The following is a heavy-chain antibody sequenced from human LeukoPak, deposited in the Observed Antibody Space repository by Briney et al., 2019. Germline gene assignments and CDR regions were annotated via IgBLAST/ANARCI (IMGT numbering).Heavy chain of an antibody. V-gene: IGHV1-2*06. CDR2: INPNSGGT. J-gene: IGHJ4*02. Sequence: GASVKVSCKASGYTFTGYYTHWVRQAPGQGLEWMGRINPNSGGTNYAQKFQGRVTMARDTSISTAYMELSRLRSDDTAVYYCARDLYSSSWYGYSYWGQGTLVTVSS. CDR1: GYTFTGYY. CDR3: ARDLYSSSWYGYSY. D-gene: IGHD6-13*01.